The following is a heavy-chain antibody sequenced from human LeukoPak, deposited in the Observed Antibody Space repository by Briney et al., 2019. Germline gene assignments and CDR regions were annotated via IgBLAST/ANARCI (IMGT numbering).Heavy chain of an antibody. D-gene: IGHD6-13*01. Sequence: PGGSLRLSCAASGFTFSSYSMNWVRQAPGKGLEWVSSISSSSSYIYYADSVKRRFTISRDNAKNSLYLQMNSLRAEDPAVYYCARGQARTGYSSSWYLYWGQGTLVTVSS. J-gene: IGHJ4*02. CDR1: GFTFSSYS. V-gene: IGHV3-21*01. CDR3: ARGQARTGYSSSWYLY. CDR2: ISSSSSYI.